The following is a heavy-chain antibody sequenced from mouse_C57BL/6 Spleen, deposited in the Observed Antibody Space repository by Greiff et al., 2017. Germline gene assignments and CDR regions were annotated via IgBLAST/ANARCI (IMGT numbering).Heavy chain of an antibody. CDR3: ARRTTGPAWFAY. J-gene: IGHJ3*01. V-gene: IGHV1-53*01. D-gene: IGHD1-1*01. CDR2: INPSNGGT. CDR1: GYTFTSYW. Sequence: QVHVKQPGTELVKPGASVKLSCKASGYTFTSYWMHWVKQRPGQGLEWIGNINPSNGGTNYNEKFKSKATLTVDKSSSTAYMQLSSLTAEDSADYYSARRTTGPAWFAYWGQGTLVTVSA.